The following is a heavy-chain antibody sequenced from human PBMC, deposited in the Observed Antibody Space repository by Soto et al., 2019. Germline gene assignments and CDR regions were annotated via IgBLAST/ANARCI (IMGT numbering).Heavy chain of an antibody. CDR3: AKDSISYNGIYDAFDV. V-gene: IGHV3-23*04. CDR2: IGGGDDI. D-gene: IGHD3-3*02. Sequence: AQLVESGGGLVQPGGSLRLSCEASGFTFRNYAMAWVRQSPGEGPEWVSTIGGGDDIFYAESVKGRFIISRDDSRSTMYLQMDNLRVEDTAIYFCAKDSISYNGIYDAFDVWGQGTVVTVSS. J-gene: IGHJ3*01. CDR1: GFTFRNYA.